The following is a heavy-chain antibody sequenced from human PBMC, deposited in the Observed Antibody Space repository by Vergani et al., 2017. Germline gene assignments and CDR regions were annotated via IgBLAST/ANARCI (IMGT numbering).Heavy chain of an antibody. D-gene: IGHD2-15*01. CDR2: ISAYNGNT. Sequence: QVQLVQSGAEVKKPGASVKVSCKASGYTFTSYGISWVRQAPGQGLEWMGWISAYNGNTNYAQKLQGRVTMTTDTSTSTAYMELRCLRSDDTAVYYCARVSQVVVAATPPDYWGQGTLVTVSS. CDR1: GYTFTSYG. CDR3: ARVSQVVVAATPPDY. J-gene: IGHJ4*02. V-gene: IGHV1-18*01.